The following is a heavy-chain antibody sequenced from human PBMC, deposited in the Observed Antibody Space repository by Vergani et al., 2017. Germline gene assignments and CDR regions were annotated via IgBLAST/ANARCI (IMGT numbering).Heavy chain of an antibody. V-gene: IGHV1-69*13. CDR1: GGTFSSHG. J-gene: IGHJ6*02. D-gene: IGHD3-10*01. CDR3: SRDPWLSSGSGKQFYGMDV. CDR2: ITPLFGTT. Sequence: QVQLVQSGAEVKKPGSSVKVSCKASGGTFSSHGISWVRQAPGQWFEWMGRITPLFGTTNIPQKFRGRVTITADKSTGTAYMELSSLKSEDTAMYYCSRDPWLSSGSGKQFYGMDVWGQGTKVTVS.